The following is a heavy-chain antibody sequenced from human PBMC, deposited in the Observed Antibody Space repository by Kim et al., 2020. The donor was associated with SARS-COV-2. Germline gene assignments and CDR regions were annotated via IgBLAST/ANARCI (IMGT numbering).Heavy chain of an antibody. Sequence: ASVKVSCKASGYTFTSYGISWVRQAPGQGLEWMGWISAYNGNTNYAQKLQGRVTMTTDTSTSTAYMELRSLRSDDTAVYYCARVNTMIVVVITGGEEFDYWGQGTLVTVSS. CDR1: GYTFTSYG. CDR2: ISAYNGNT. J-gene: IGHJ4*02. D-gene: IGHD3-22*01. V-gene: IGHV1-18*01. CDR3: ARVNTMIVVVITGGEEFDY.